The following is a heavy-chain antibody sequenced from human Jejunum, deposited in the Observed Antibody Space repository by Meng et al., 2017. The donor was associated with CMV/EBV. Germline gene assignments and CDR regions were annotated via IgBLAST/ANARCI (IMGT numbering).Heavy chain of an antibody. CDR1: GFTFSSYS. CDR2: ISSDSNFI. Sequence: EGRVVVPGGGLVKPGGSLRLSCAASGFTFSSYSMNWVRQAPGEGLEWVASISSDSNFIYYADSVKGRFTISRDNAKNSLYLQMNSLRAEDTAVYSCARSPPISRWDYWGQGTLVTVSS. CDR3: ARSPPISRWDY. D-gene: IGHD6-13*01. J-gene: IGHJ4*02. V-gene: IGHV3-21*01.